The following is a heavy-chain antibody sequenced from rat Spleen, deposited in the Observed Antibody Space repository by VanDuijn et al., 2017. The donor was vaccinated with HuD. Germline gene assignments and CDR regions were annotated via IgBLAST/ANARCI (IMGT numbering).Heavy chain of an antibody. Sequence: EVQLVESGGGLVQPGRSLKLSCAASGFTFSDYGMAWVRQAPTKGLEWVATISYGDSSGHSSTYYRDSVKGRFTISRDNAKSSLYLQMDSLRSGDTATYYCARHKSGYGVMDAWGQGASVTVSS. CDR2: ISYGDSSGHSST. D-gene: IGHD4-3*01. CDR3: ARHKSGYGVMDA. J-gene: IGHJ4*01. V-gene: IGHV5-29*01. CDR1: GFTFSDYG.